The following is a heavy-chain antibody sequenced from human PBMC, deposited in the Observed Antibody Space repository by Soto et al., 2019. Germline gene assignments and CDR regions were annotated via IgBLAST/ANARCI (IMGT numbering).Heavy chain of an antibody. J-gene: IGHJ4*02. CDR2: IYYSGST. V-gene: IGHV4-30-4*01. D-gene: IGHD4-17*01. CDR1: GGSISSGDYY. CDR3: SRAGYYGDQLDY. Sequence: QVQLQESGPGLVKPSQTLSLTCTVSGGSISSGDYYWSWIRQPPGKGLEWIGYIYYSGSTCYNPSLRSRVTRSVDKSNNQFSLQLISVAAADTAVYYCSRAGYYGDQLDYWGQGTLVTVSS.